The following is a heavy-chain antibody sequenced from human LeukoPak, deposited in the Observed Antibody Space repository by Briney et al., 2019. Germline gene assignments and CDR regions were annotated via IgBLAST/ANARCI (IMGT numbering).Heavy chain of an antibody. J-gene: IGHJ6*02. Sequence: GGSLRLSCAASGFTFSSYWMSWVRQAPGKGLEWVSAISGSGGSTYYADSVKGRFTISRDNSKNTLYLQMNSLRAEDTAVYYCAKDGGYGSGSYYNAYYYYYGMDVWGQGTTVTVSS. D-gene: IGHD3-10*01. CDR1: GFTFSSYW. CDR3: AKDGGYGSGSYYNAYYYYYGMDV. CDR2: ISGSGGST. V-gene: IGHV3-23*01.